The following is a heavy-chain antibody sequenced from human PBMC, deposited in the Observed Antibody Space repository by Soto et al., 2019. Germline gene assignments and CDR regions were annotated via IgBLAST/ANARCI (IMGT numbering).Heavy chain of an antibody. J-gene: IGHJ6*03. CDR2: IYYSGST. CDR3: ARRVVPAPNYYYYYYYMDV. D-gene: IGHD2-2*01. V-gene: IGHV4-39*01. CDR1: GGSIISSSYY. Sequence: SETLSLTCTVSGGSIISSSYYWGWIRQPPGKGLEWIGSIYYSGSTYYNPSLKSRVTISVDTSKNQFSLKLSSVTAADTAVYYCARRVVPAPNYYYYYYYMDVWGKGTTVTVS.